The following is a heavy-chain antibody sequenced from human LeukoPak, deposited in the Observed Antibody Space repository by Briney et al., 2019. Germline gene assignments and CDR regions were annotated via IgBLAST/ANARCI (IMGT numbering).Heavy chain of an antibody. CDR2: IKQDGSEK. V-gene: IGHV3-7*01. Sequence: GGSLRLSCAASGFTFSNYWMSWVRQAPGKGLEWVANIKQDGSEKYYVDSVKGRFTISRDNAKNSLYLQMNSLRAEDTAVYYCARGTEVPAAHYYYYYYMDVRGKGTTVTVSS. CDR1: GFTFSNYW. CDR3: ARGTEVPAAHYYYYYYMDV. D-gene: IGHD2-2*01. J-gene: IGHJ6*03.